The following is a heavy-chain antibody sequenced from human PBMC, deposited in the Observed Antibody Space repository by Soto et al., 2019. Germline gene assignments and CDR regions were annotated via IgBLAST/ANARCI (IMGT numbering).Heavy chain of an antibody. J-gene: IGHJ4*02. Sequence: GGSLRLSCAASGFTFSSYAMSWVRQAPGKGLEWVSAISGGGGSTYYADSVKGRFTISRDNSKNTLYLQMNSLRAEDTAVYYCALGRDSSGYPVDFDYWGQGTLVTVSS. CDR3: ALGRDSSGYPVDFDY. CDR1: GFTFSSYA. CDR2: ISGGGGST. V-gene: IGHV3-23*01. D-gene: IGHD3-22*01.